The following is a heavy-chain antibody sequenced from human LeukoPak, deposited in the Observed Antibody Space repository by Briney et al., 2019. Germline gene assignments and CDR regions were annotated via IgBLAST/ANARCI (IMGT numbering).Heavy chain of an antibody. J-gene: IGHJ4*02. CDR1: GGTFSSYA. V-gene: IGHV1-69*04. CDR2: IIPILGIA. D-gene: IGHD5-24*01. CDR3: ASRRDGYNFDY. Sequence: ASVKVSCKASGGTFSSYAISWVRQAPGQGLEWMGRIIPILGIANYAQKFQGRVTITADKSTSTAYMELSSLRSEDTGVYYCASRRDGYNFDYWGQGTLVTVSS.